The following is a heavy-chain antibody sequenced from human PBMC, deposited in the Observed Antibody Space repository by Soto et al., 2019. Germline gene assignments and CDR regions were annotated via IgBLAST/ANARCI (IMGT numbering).Heavy chain of an antibody. J-gene: IGHJ6*02. CDR2: IIPFFGTT. D-gene: IGHD4-4*01. CDR1: GGTFNNDA. Sequence: SVKVSCKASGGTFNNDAISWVRQAPGQGLEWMGGIIPFFGTTNYAQKFQGRVTITADESTSTAFMELSSLRSEDTAVYYCARASNYDSPYYYGMDVWGQGTSVTVSS. CDR3: ARASNYDSPYYYGMDV. V-gene: IGHV1-69*13.